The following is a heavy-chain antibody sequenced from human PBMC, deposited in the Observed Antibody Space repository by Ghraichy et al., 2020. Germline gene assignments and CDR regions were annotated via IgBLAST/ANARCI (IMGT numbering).Heavy chain of an antibody. CDR3: ARYNYYDSGSYYNYGLDV. D-gene: IGHD3-10*01. Sequence: KVSCKTSGYSFTSYNINWVRQATGQGLEWMGWMNTNSGNTGSAQKFQGRVTMTRDTSISTAYMELSSLRSEDTAVYYCARYNYYDSGSYYNYGLDVWGQGTTVTVSS. V-gene: IGHV1-8*01. CDR1: GYSFTSYN. CDR2: MNTNSGNT. J-gene: IGHJ6*02.